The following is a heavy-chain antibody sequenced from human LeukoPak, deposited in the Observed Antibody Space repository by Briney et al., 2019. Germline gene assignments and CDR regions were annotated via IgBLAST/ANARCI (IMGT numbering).Heavy chain of an antibody. CDR3: ARGYSGYDPSWFDP. Sequence: GGSLRLSCAASGFTFSDYYTSWIRQAPGKGLEWVSYISSSGSTIYYADSVKGRFTISRDNAKNSLYLQMNSLRAEDTALYYCARGYSGYDPSWFDPWGQGTLVTVSS. V-gene: IGHV3-11*01. J-gene: IGHJ5*02. CDR1: GFTFSDYY. CDR2: ISSSGSTI. D-gene: IGHD5-12*01.